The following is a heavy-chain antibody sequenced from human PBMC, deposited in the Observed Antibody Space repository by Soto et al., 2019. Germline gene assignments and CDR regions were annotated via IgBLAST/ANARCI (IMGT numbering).Heavy chain of an antibody. V-gene: IGHV3-7*05. Sequence: EVQLVESGGGLVQPGGSLRLSCAASGFTFSSYWMSWVRQAPGKGLECVANIKQDGSEKYYVDSVKGRFTISRDNAKNSLYLQMNSLRAEDTAVYYCAKPTYCGGDCYYAFDIWGQGTMVTVSS. CDR1: GFTFSSYW. J-gene: IGHJ3*02. CDR2: IKQDGSEK. CDR3: AKPTYCGGDCYYAFDI. D-gene: IGHD2-21*02.